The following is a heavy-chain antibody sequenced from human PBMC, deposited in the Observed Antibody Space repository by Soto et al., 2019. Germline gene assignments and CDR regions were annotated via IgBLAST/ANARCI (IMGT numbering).Heavy chain of an antibody. V-gene: IGHV3-64*01. Sequence: EVQLVESGGGLVQPGGSLRLSCAASGFTFSSYAMYWVRQAPGKGLEYVSAISSNGGSTSYANSVKGRFTISRDNSKKTLYLQMGSLRAEDMAVYYCARGARGAVAGTYPFDYWGQGTLVTVSS. CDR2: ISSNGGST. D-gene: IGHD6-19*01. CDR3: ARGARGAVAGTYPFDY. J-gene: IGHJ4*02. CDR1: GFTFSSYA.